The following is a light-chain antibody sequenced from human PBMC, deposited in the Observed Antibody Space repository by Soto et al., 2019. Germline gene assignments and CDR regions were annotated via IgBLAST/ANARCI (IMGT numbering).Light chain of an antibody. Sequence: QSVLTQPPSASGSPGQSVTISCTGTSSDVGAYNYVSWYQQHAGKAPKLVIYEVTKRPSGVPDRFSGSKSANTASLTVSALQAEDEADYYCSSFASSNTWVFGGGTKLTVL. CDR1: SSDVGAYNY. V-gene: IGLV2-8*01. J-gene: IGLJ3*02. CDR3: SSFASSNTWV. CDR2: EVT.